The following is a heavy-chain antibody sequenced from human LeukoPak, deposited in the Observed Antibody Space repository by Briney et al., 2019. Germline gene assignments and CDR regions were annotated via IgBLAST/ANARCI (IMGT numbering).Heavy chain of an antibody. CDR3: ASQITMVRGVIVPYYYYGMDV. D-gene: IGHD3-10*01. V-gene: IGHV1-69*06. J-gene: IGHJ6*04. Sequence: SVKVSCKASGGTFSSYAISWVRQAPGQGLEWMGGIIPIFGTANYAQKFQGRVTITADRSTSTAYMELSSLRSEDTAVYYCASQITMVRGVIVPYYYYGMDVWGKGTTVTVSS. CDR2: IIPIFGTA. CDR1: GGTFSSYA.